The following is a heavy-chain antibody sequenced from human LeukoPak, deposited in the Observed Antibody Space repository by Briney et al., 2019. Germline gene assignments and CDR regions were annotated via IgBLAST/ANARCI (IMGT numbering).Heavy chain of an antibody. V-gene: IGHV3-69-1*01. CDR3: AKDRANWAIDD. J-gene: IGHJ4*02. Sequence: GGSLRLSCVASGFTFTDHPMNWVREAPGKGLEWISYIGGDGIAFYADSVKGRFTASKDDARKSMYLQMNSLRVEDTAVYYCAKDRANWAIDDWGQGTQVTVSS. CDR1: GFTFTDHP. D-gene: IGHD3-16*01. CDR2: IGGDGIA.